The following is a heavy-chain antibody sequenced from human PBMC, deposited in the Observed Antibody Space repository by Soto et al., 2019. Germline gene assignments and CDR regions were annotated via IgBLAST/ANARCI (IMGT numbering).Heavy chain of an antibody. D-gene: IGHD3-3*02. V-gene: IGHV4-39*01. Sequence: ETLSLTCTVSGGSISSSSYYWGWIRQPPGKGLEWIGSIYYSGSTYYNPSLKSRVTISVDTSKNQFSLKLSSVTAADTAVYYCARALEFDYWGHGTLVTVSS. J-gene: IGHJ4*01. CDR2: IYYSGST. CDR3: ARALEFDY. CDR1: GGSISSSSYY.